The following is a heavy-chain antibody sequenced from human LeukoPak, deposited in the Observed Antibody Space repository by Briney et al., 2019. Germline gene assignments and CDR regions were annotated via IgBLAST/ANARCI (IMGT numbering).Heavy chain of an antibody. CDR2: INGRGGST. D-gene: IGHD3-9*01. Sequence: SGGSLRLSCAASGFTFSNYAMNWVRQAPGKGLEWVSAINGRGGSTLYADSVKGRFTISRDNSKNTLYLQMNTLRAEDTAVYYCAKTDPADWYYFDYWGQGTLVTVSS. CDR1: GFTFSNYA. CDR3: AKTDPADWYYFDY. J-gene: IGHJ4*02. V-gene: IGHV3-23*01.